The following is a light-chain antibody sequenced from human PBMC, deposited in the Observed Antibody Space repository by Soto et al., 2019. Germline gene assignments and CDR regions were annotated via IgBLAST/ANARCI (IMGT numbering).Light chain of an antibody. J-gene: IGKJ4*01. Sequence: DIQITQSPSSLSASVGDRVTITCQASQGIRNYLNWYQQKPGQAPKLLIYDVSHLETGVPSRFSGSGSGQSFTFTISSLQPEDFATYYCQKYNSFPLNFGGGTKVDIK. CDR1: QGIRNY. V-gene: IGKV1-33*01. CDR3: QKYNSFPLN. CDR2: DVS.